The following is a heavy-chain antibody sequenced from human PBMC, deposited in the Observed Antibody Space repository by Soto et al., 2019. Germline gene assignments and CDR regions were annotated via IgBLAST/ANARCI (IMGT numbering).Heavy chain of an antibody. CDR1: GFTFSSYS. CDR2: ISSRSSTI. D-gene: IGHD4-17*01. Sequence: EVQLVESGGGLVQPGGSLRLSCAASGFTFSSYSMNWVRQAPGKGLEWVSYISSRSSTIYYADSVKGRFTISRDNAKKSLYLQMNSLRDEDTAVYYCASAYGDYPSRYGMDVWGQGTTVTVSS. CDR3: ASAYGDYPSRYGMDV. V-gene: IGHV3-48*02. J-gene: IGHJ6*02.